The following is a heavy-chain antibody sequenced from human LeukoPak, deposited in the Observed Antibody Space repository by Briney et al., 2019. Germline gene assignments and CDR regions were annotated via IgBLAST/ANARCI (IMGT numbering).Heavy chain of an antibody. V-gene: IGHV4-59*08. CDR2: IYYSGST. CDR1: GGSISSYY. Sequence: SETLSLTCTVSGGSISSYYWSWIRQPPGKGLEWIGYIYYSGSTNYNPSLKSRVTISVDTAKNQFSLKLSSVTATDTAVYYCARLHPNSGYYYYYGMDLWGQGTTVTVSS. CDR3: ARLHPNSGYYYYYGMDL. J-gene: IGHJ6*02. D-gene: IGHD4-23*01.